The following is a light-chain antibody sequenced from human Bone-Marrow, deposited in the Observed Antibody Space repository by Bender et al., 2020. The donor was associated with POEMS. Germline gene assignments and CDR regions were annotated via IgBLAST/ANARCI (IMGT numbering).Light chain of an antibody. CDR3: GSFTDSRHSPYV. CDR2: DVS. Sequence: QSALTQPASVSGPPGQSITISCTGTSSDVGGYDYVSWYQQHPGKAPKLMIYDVSNRPSGVSDRFSGSKSGNTASLTISGLQAEDEADYYCGSFTDSRHSPYVIGTGTKVTFL. J-gene: IGLJ1*01. CDR1: SSDVGGYDY. V-gene: IGLV2-14*01.